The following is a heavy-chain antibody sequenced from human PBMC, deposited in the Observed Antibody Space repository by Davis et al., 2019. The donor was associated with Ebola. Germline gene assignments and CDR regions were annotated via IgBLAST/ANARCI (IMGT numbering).Heavy chain of an antibody. J-gene: IGHJ5*02. CDR1: GFIVSDKY. Sequence: GESLKISCAASGFIVSDKYMSWVRQAPGKGLEWVSTLGTSADTYYTDSVKGRFTISRDNSKNTLYLQMNSLRAEDTAVYYCATSTNYYDNSGLYNWFDPWGQGTLVTVSS. D-gene: IGHD3-22*01. CDR3: ATSTNYYDNSGLYNWFDP. V-gene: IGHV3-53*01. CDR2: LGTSADT.